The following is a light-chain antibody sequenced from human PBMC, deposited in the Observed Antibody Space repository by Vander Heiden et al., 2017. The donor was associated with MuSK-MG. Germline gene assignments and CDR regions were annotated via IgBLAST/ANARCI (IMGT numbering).Light chain of an antibody. CDR1: SSDVGGYNY. CDR3: SSYAGSYVV. V-gene: IGLV2-11*01. CDR2: DVS. Sequence: QSALTQPRSVSGSPGQSVTISCTGTSSDVGGYNYVSWYQQHPGKAPKLIIYDVSKRPSVVPDRFSGSKSATTASLTISGLQAEDEAYYYSSSYAGSYVVFGGGTKLTVL. J-gene: IGLJ2*01.